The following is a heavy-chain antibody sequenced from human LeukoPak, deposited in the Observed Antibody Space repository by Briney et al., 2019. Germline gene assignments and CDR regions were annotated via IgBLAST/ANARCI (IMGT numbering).Heavy chain of an antibody. Sequence: PGGSLRLSCAASGFTVSSNYMSWVRQAPGKGLEWVSVIYSGGSTYYADSVKGRFTISRDNSKNTLYLQMNSLRAEDTAVYYCASPITMIVVVTANPYDAFDIWGQGTMVTVSS. CDR2: IYSGGST. CDR3: ASPITMIVVVTANPYDAFDI. V-gene: IGHV3-53*01. J-gene: IGHJ3*02. CDR1: GFTVSSNY. D-gene: IGHD3-22*01.